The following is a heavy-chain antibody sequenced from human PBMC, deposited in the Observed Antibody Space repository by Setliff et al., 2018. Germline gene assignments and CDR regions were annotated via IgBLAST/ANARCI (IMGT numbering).Heavy chain of an antibody. CDR2: MSPVYGIA. Sequence: ASVKVSCKTSGYAFITFGMSWVRQAPGQGLEWMGWMSPVYGIANYARKFQGRVTLTADTSTTTAYLELASLRDGDTAVYYCVRGPGPSVVVAIPFDHWGQGSLVTVSS. CDR3: VRGPGPSVVVAIPFDH. J-gene: IGHJ4*02. D-gene: IGHD5-12*01. CDR1: GYAFITFG. V-gene: IGHV1-18*01.